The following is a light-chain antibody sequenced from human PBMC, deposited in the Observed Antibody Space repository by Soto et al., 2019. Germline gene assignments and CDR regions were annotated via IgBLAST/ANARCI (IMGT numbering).Light chain of an antibody. V-gene: IGKV1-39*01. J-gene: IGKJ2*01. CDR1: QNSSDY. CDR3: QQTFTSPYT. CDR2: AAS. Sequence: DTQMTQSPSSLSASVGDRVTLTCRASQNSSDYLNWYFQKPGKAPKLLIYAASTLQSGVPSRFRGSGSGTDFSLTISSLQPEDVATYYCQQTFTSPYTFGQGTQLEIK.